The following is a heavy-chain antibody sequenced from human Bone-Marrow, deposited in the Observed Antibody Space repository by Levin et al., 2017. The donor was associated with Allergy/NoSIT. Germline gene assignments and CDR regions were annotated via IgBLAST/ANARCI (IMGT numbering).Heavy chain of an antibody. J-gene: IGHJ6*03. Sequence: SQTLSLTCTVSGVSITSGSYYWSWIRQPAGKGLEWIGHSYTSGNITYNPSIKSRVTISLDTSKNQFSLKLRSVTAADTAVYYCARVLQYSYYYTDVWGKGTMVTVSS. D-gene: IGHD2-21*01. CDR2: SYTSGNI. CDR3: ARVLQYSYYYTDV. V-gene: IGHV4-61*09. CDR1: GVSITSGSYY.